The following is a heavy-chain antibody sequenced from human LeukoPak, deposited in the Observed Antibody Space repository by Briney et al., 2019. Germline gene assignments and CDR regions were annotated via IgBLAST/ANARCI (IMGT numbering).Heavy chain of an antibody. CDR2: IKQDGSEK. V-gene: IGHV3-7*01. D-gene: IGHD2-15*01. CDR1: GFTFSSYW. Sequence: GGSLRLSCAASGFTFSSYWMSWVRQAPGKGLEWVANIKQDGSEKYYADSVKGRFTISRDNSKNTLYLQMNSLRAEDTAVYYCARDPINRHWYSLDYWGQGTLVTVSS. J-gene: IGHJ4*02. CDR3: ARDPINRHWYSLDY.